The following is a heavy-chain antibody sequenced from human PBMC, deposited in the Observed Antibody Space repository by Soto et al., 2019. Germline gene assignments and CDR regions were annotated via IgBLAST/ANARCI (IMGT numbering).Heavy chain of an antibody. V-gene: IGHV4-59*01. D-gene: IGHD3-22*01. CDR3: ARGYYYDTSGYYSAFDI. J-gene: IGHJ3*02. CDR1: GGSISSDY. Sequence: LETLSLTGTVSGGSISSDYWSWIRQPPGKGLEWVGYVYNNGGTKYNPSLKSRVTISVDTSNNQFSLKLTSVTAADTAVYYCARGYYYDTSGYYSAFDIWGQGTMVTVSS. CDR2: VYNNGGT.